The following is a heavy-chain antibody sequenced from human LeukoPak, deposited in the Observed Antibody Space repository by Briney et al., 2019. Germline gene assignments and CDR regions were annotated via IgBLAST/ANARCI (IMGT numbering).Heavy chain of an antibody. CDR1: GFTFSSYA. Sequence: GGSLSVSCAASGFTFSSYAMTWVRQAPGKGLEWVSIISGSGGSTSYADSVKGRFTISRDNSKNTLYLQMNSLRAEDTALYYCAKPYSGTILTGWFDPWGQGTLLTVSS. CDR3: AKPYSGTILTGWFDP. CDR2: ISGSGGST. J-gene: IGHJ5*02. V-gene: IGHV3-23*01. D-gene: IGHD3-9*01.